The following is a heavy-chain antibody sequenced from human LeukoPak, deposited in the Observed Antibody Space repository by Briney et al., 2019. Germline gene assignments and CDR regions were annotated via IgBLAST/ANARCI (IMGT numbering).Heavy chain of an antibody. CDR1: GFTFSAYD. D-gene: IGHD1/OR15-1a*01. V-gene: IGHV3-7*01. J-gene: IGHJ5*02. Sequence: GGSLRLSCAVSGFTFSAYDMIWIRQVPGKGLECVARIWKDGSGTSYVDSVKGRFTISRDNTRNSLYLQMNNLRAEDTAVYYCARDGFDGTVAENNWFDLWGQGTLVTVSS. CDR2: IWKDGSGT. CDR3: ARDGFDGTVAENNWFDL.